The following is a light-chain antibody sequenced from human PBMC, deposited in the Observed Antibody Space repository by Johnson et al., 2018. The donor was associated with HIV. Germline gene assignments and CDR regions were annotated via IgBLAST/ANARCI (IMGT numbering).Light chain of an antibody. V-gene: IGLV1-51*02. CDR3: GTWDSNLRVDFV. J-gene: IGLJ1*01. CDR1: SSNIGKNH. CDR2: EDD. Sequence: QPVLTQPPSVSAAPGQKVTISCSGSSSNIGKNHVSWYQQFPGTAPKLLVYEDDKRPSDIPDRFSGSKSGTPATLGITGLQPGDEADDYCGTWDSNLRVDFVFGTGTKVTVL.